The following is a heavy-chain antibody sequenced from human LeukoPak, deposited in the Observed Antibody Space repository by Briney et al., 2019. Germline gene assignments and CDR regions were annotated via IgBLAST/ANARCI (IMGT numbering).Heavy chain of an antibody. CDR3: ARGWGYFDY. CDR1: GGSISSYY. D-gene: IGHD3-16*01. Sequence: SETLSLTCTVSGGSISSYYWSWIRQPPGKGLEWIGYIYYIGSTNYNPSLKSRVTISVDTSKNQFSLKLSSVTAADTAVCYCARGWGYFDYWGQGTLVTVSS. CDR2: IYYIGST. J-gene: IGHJ4*02. V-gene: IGHV4-59*01.